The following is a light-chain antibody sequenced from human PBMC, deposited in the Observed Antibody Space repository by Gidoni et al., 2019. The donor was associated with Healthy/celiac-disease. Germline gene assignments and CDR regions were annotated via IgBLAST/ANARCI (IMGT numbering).Light chain of an antibody. Sequence: SSELTQDPAVSVALGQTVRITCQGASLRNYYASWYPQKPGQAPILVIYGKNNRPSGIPDRFSGSSSGNTASLTITGAQAEDEADYYCNSRDSSGNHWVFGGGTKLTVL. V-gene: IGLV3-19*01. J-gene: IGLJ3*02. CDR2: GKN. CDR3: NSRDSSGNHWV. CDR1: SLRNYY.